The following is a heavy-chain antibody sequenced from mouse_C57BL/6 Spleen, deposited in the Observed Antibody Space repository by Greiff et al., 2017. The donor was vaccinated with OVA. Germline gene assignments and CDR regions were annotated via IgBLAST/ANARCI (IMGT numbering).Heavy chain of an antibody. CDR3: ARRGDYAMDY. V-gene: IGHV1-82*01. Sequence: QVQLQQSGPELVKPGASVKISCKASGYAFSSSWMNWVKQRPGKGLEWIGRIYPGDGDTNYNGKFKGKATLTADKSSSIAYMQLSSLTSEDSAVYFCARRGDYAMDYWGQGTSVTVSS. CDR2: IYPGDGDT. CDR1: GYAFSSSW. J-gene: IGHJ4*01.